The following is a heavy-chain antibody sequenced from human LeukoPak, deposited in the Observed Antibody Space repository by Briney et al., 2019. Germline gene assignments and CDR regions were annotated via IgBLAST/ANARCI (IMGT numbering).Heavy chain of an antibody. D-gene: IGHD6-19*01. CDR3: ARHSSSAWYYYFDY. Sequence: SEALSLTCTVSGGSISNSNYYWGWIRQPPGKGLEWIGGAYYSGTTYYSPSLKSRVTISVDTSRNHFSLNLNSVTAADTAVYYCARHSSSAWYYYFDYWGQGSFVTVSS. V-gene: IGHV4-39*01. J-gene: IGHJ4*02. CDR1: GGSISNSNYY. CDR2: AYYSGTT.